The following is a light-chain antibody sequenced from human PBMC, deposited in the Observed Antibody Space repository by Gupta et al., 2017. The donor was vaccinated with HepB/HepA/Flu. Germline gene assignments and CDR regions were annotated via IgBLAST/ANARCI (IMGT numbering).Light chain of an antibody. Sequence: EIVMTPYPATLSVSPGERATLSCRASQSVSSNLAWYQQKPGQAPRLLIYGASTRATGIPARFSGSGSGTEFTLTISSLQSEDFAVYYCQQYNNWPGTFGQGTKLEIK. J-gene: IGKJ2*01. CDR1: QSVSSN. CDR3: QQYNNWPGT. V-gene: IGKV3-15*01. CDR2: GAS.